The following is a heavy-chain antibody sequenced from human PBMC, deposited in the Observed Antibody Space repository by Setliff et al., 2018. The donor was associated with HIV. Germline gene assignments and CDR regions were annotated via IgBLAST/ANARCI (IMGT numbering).Heavy chain of an antibody. V-gene: IGHV4-4*02. CDR2: FYRSGNT. CDR3: ARSPTNTYYNFWSGYSYFDY. D-gene: IGHD3-3*01. Sequence: SETLSLTCAVSGGSISSSDWWSWVRQPPGKGLEWIGSFYRSGNTYYNPSLNSRATVSVDTSKNQFSLKLSSVTAADTAVYYCARSPTNTYYNFWSGYSYFDYWGQGTLVTVSS. CDR1: GGSISSSDW. J-gene: IGHJ4*02.